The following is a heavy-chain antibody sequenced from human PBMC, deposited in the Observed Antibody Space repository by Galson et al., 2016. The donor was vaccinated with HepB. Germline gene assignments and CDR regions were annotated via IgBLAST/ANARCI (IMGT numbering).Heavy chain of an antibody. D-gene: IGHD3-22*01. J-gene: IGHJ4*02. CDR3: STVFCRGGSCYLLDLFDY. CDR1: GSFSSGDYY. CDR2: ISYSGSA. V-gene: IGHV4-30-4*08. Sequence: GSFSSGDYYWSWIRQLPGKGLEWIGFISYSGSAHYNPSLKSRLTISVDTSKNHFSLKLRSEDTAIYYCSTVFCRGGSCYLLDLFDYWGQGTLVTVSS.